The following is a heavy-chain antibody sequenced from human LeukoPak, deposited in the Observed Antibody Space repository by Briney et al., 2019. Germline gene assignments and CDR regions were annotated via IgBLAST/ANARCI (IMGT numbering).Heavy chain of an antibody. V-gene: IGHV7-4-1*02. J-gene: IGHJ5*01. D-gene: IGHD3-16*02. CDR1: GYTFTTYA. CDR3: ARAYQPLGGLSLPDS. CDR2: INTNTGNP. Sequence: ASVKVSCKASGYTFTTYAMNWVRQAPGQGLEWMGWINTNTGNPAYAQGFTGRFVLSLDTSVSTAYLQISSLKAEDTAVYYCARAYQPLGGLSLPDSWGQGTLVTVSS.